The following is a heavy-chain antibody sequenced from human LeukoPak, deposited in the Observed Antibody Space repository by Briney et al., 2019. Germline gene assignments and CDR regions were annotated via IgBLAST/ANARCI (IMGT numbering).Heavy chain of an antibody. CDR3: ARDYSSSDRKDY. D-gene: IGHD6-6*01. CDR2: ISSSSSTI. V-gene: IGHV3-48*02. Sequence: GGSLRLYCSASGFTFSSYSMNWVRQAPGKGLEWVSYISSSSSTIYYADSVKGRFTISRDNAKNSLYLQMNSLRDEDTAVYYCARDYSSSDRKDYWGQGTLVTVSS. CDR1: GFTFSSYS. J-gene: IGHJ4*02.